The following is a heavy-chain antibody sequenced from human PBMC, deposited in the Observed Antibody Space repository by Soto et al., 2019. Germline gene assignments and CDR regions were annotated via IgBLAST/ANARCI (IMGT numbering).Heavy chain of an antibody. J-gene: IGHJ5*02. D-gene: IGHD4-17*01. V-gene: IGHV4-30-2*01. CDR2: IYHSGST. Sequence: SETLSLTCAVSGGSISSGGYSWSWIRQPPGKGLEWIGYIYHSGSTYYNPSLKSRVTISVDRSKNQFSLKLSSVTAADTAVYYCARVTGYGDKINWFDPWGQGTLVTVSS. CDR3: ARVTGYGDKINWFDP. CDR1: GGSISSGGYS.